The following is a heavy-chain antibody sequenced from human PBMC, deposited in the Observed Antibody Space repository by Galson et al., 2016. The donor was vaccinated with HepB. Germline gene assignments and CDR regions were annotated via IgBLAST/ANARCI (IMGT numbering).Heavy chain of an antibody. V-gene: IGHV3-21*06. D-gene: IGHD6-19*01. J-gene: IGHJ4*02. CDR1: EIAFRNYG. CDR2: ITTGGNYV. Sequence: SLRLSCAASEIAFRNYGLNWVRQAPGKGLEWVSFITTGGNYVEYADSVKGRFTISRDNVKTSLYLQMDNLSADDTGVYYCAREGSGWDFDDWGQGTLVTVAP. CDR3: AREGSGWDFDD.